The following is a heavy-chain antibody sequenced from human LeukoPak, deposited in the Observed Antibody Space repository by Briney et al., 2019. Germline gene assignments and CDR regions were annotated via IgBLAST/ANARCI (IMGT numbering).Heavy chain of an antibody. CDR1: GGSISNYY. J-gene: IGHJ3*02. V-gene: IGHV4-59*08. CDR2: IYYSGST. Sequence: SETLSLTCTVSGGSISNYYWSWIRQPPGKGLEWIGYIYYSGSTNYNPSPKSRVTISIDTSKNQFSLKLKSVTAADTAVYYCARRFGIWGQGTMVTVSS. D-gene: IGHD3-10*01. CDR3: ARRFGI.